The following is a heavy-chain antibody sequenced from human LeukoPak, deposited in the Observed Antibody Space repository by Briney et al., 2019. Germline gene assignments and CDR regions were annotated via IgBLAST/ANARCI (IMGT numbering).Heavy chain of an antibody. CDR3: ARDLREHTNWFDP. D-gene: IGHD5/OR15-5a*01. Sequence: PGGSLRLSCEASGFTFSSYGIHWVRQAPGKGLEWVSYISSSSSYTNYADSVKGRFTISRDNAKNSLYLQMNSLRAEDTAVYYCARDLREHTNWFDPWGQGTLVTVSS. J-gene: IGHJ5*02. CDR2: ISSSSSYT. V-gene: IGHV3-21*05. CDR1: GFTFSSYG.